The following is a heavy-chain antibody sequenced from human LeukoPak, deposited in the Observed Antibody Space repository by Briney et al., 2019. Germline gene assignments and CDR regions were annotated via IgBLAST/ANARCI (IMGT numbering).Heavy chain of an antibody. CDR2: TYSRSKWFN. D-gene: IGHD1-26*01. J-gene: IGHJ4*02. CDR3: ARGTGSLDY. CDR1: GDSVSIKSAS. Sequence: SQTLSLTYAISGDSVSIKSASWTWIRQSPSRGLEWLGSTYSRSKWFNDYAVSVKSRISINPDTSKNQFSLHLTSVTPDDTAVYFCARGTGSLDYWGQGTLVTVSS. V-gene: IGHV6-1*01.